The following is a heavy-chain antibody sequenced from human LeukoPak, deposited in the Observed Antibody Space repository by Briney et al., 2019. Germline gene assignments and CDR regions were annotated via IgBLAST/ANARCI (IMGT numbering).Heavy chain of an antibody. J-gene: IGHJ4*02. D-gene: IGHD2-15*01. CDR3: AKGGHDFNPFYW. V-gene: IGHV3-23*01. CDR1: GFTFSTYA. Sequence: GGSLRLSCADSGFTFSTYAMGWVRQAPGKGLEWVSSIKAGGGDPFYADSVKGRVTISRDNSKNTLFLQLNSLRAEDTAVYYCAKGGHDFNPFYWWGRGTLVTVSS. CDR2: IKAGGGDP.